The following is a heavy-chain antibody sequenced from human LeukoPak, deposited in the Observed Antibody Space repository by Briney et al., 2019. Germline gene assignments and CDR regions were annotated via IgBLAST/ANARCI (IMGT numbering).Heavy chain of an antibody. V-gene: IGHV4-59*01. Sequence: SETLSLTCTVSGGSINNYYWSWIRQPPGKGLEWIGYIYYSGSTNYNPSLKSRVTISVDTSKNQFSLKVSSVTAADTAVYYCARGVNWIDPWGQGTLVTVSS. CDR2: IYYSGST. CDR3: ARGVNWIDP. J-gene: IGHJ5*02. D-gene: IGHD6-13*01. CDR1: GGSINNYY.